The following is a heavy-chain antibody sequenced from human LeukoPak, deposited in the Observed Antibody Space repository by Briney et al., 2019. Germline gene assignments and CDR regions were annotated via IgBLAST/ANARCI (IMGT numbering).Heavy chain of an antibody. V-gene: IGHV3-30-3*01. Sequence: PGGSLRLSCAASGFTFSSYAMHWVRQAPGKGLGWVAVISYDGSNKYYADSVKGRFTISRDNSKNTLYLQMNSLRAEDTAVYYCARESWYRLDYWGQGTLVTVSS. D-gene: IGHD6-13*01. CDR3: ARESWYRLDY. CDR1: GFTFSSYA. J-gene: IGHJ4*02. CDR2: ISYDGSNK.